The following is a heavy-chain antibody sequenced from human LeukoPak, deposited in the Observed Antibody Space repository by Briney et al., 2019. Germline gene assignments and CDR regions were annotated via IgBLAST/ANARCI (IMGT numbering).Heavy chain of an antibody. J-gene: IGHJ4*02. V-gene: IGHV4-34*01. Sequence: SETLSLTCAVYGGSFSGYYWSWIRQPPGKGLEWIGEINHSGSTNCNPSLKSRVTISVDTSKNQFSLKLSSVTAADTAVYYYARVSTAMVTSHYDYWGQGTLVTVSS. CDR1: GGSFSGYY. CDR3: ARVSTAMVTSHYDY. D-gene: IGHD5-18*01. CDR2: INHSGST.